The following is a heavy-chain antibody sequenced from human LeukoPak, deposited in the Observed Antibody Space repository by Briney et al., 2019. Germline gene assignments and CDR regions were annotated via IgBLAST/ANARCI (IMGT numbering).Heavy chain of an antibody. Sequence: KPSETLSLTCTVSGGSIRTYYWSWIRQPPGKGLEWIRYIYYSGSTNYNPSLKSRVTISVDMSKNQFSLKLSSVTAADTAVYYCAREPRSSSDPYYFDFWGQGTLVTVSS. CDR1: GGSIRTYY. J-gene: IGHJ4*02. CDR3: AREPRSSSDPYYFDF. CDR2: IYYSGST. V-gene: IGHV4-59*01. D-gene: IGHD6-25*01.